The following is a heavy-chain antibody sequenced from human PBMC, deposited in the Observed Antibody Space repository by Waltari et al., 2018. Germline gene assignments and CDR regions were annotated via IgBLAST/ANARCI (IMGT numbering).Heavy chain of an antibody. V-gene: IGHV1-69*08. CDR1: GGTFSSYA. CDR3: ARSFYYNHYSRPLDY. D-gene: IGHD3-10*01. Sequence: QVQLVQSGAEVKKPGSSVKVSCKASGGTFSSYAISWVRQAPGQGLEWMGRCIPIFGTACYAQRSQGRVTITADKSTSTAYMELSSLRSEDTAVYYCARSFYYNHYSRPLDYWGQGTLVTVSS. J-gene: IGHJ4*02. CDR2: CIPIFGTA.